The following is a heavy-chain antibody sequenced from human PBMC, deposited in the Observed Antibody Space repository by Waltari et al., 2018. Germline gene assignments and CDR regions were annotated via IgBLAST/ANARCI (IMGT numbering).Heavy chain of an antibody. D-gene: IGHD1-26*01. CDR1: GYTFTSYY. CDR3: ARDRGSYQGSDY. CDR2: INPSGGST. Sequence: QVQLVQSGAEVKKPGASVKVSCKASGYTFTSYYMHWVRQPPGQGLEWMGIINPSGGSTSYAQKFQGRVTMTRDTSTSTVYMELSSLRSEDTAVYYCARDRGSYQGSDYWGQGTLVTVSS. J-gene: IGHJ4*02. V-gene: IGHV1-46*01.